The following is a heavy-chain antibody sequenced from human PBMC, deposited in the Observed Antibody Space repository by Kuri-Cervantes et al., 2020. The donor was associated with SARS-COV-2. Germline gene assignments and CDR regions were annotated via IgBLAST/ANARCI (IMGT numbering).Heavy chain of an antibody. CDR1: GGSISSSSYY. CDR3: ARLRSGTITSFVVVTKNWYFDL. Sequence: SETLSLTCTVSGGSISSSSYYWGWIRQPPGKGLEWIGSIYYSGSTYYNPSLMSRVTISVDTSKNQFSLKLSSVTAANTAVYYCARLRSGTITSFVVVTKNWYFDLCGRGTLVTVSS. CDR2: IYYSGST. J-gene: IGHJ2*01. D-gene: IGHD3-3*01. V-gene: IGHV4-39*01.